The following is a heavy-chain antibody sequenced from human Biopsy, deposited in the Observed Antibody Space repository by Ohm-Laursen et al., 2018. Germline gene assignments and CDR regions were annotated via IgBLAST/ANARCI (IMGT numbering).Heavy chain of an antibody. CDR2: ISPYNDKT. J-gene: IGHJ4*02. D-gene: IGHD2/OR15-2a*01. CDR1: GYTFTGYY. V-gene: IGHV1-18*04. Sequence: SVKVSCKASGYTFTGYYMHWVRQAPGQGLEWMGWISPYNDKTSYPPKLQDRVTMTADTSTNTAHMELRSLRSDNTAVYYCARVFCTSTTCYGLLDNWGQGTVVTVSS. CDR3: ARVFCTSTTCYGLLDN.